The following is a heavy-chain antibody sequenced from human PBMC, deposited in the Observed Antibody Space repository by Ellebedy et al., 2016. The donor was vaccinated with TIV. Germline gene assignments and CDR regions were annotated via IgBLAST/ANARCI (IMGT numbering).Heavy chain of an antibody. CDR3: ARRRSGSRTTFDY. CDR1: GGSISSSSYY. D-gene: IGHD1-26*01. CDR2: IYYSGST. Sequence: MPSETLSLTCSVSGGSISSSSYYWGWIRQPPGKGLEWIGSIYYSGSTYYNPSLKSRVTISVDTSKNQFSLKLSSVTAADTAVYYCARRRSGSRTTFDYWGQGILVTVSS. J-gene: IGHJ4*02. V-gene: IGHV4-39*01.